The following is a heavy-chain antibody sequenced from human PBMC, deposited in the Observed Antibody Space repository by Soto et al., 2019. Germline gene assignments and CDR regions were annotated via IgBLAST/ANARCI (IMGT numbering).Heavy chain of an antibody. J-gene: IGHJ2*01. V-gene: IGHV4-61*01. D-gene: IGHD3-22*01. CDR2: IYYSGST. CDR1: GGSVRSGSYY. Sequence: QVQLQESGPGLVKPSETLSLTCTVSGGSVRSGSYYWSWIRQPPGKGLEWIGYIYYSGSTNYTPSLKSRFHISGDKSKNQFSLKRSSVTAADTAVYYCARKGYYYDSSGYYHRYFDLWGRGTLVTVSS. CDR3: ARKGYYYDSSGYYHRYFDL.